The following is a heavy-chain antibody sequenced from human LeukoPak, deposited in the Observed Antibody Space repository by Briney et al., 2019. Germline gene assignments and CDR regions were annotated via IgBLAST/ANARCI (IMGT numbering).Heavy chain of an antibody. CDR3: ARDGDFYYFDY. CDR2: IYHSGIT. V-gene: IGHV4-38-2*02. Sequence: SETLSLTCTVSGYSISSGNYWGRIRQPPGKGPEWIGSIYHSGITYYNPSLKSRVSISVDTSKNQFSLRLSSVTAADTAEYYCARDGDFYYFDYWGQGTQVTVSS. J-gene: IGHJ4*02. CDR1: GYSISSGNY.